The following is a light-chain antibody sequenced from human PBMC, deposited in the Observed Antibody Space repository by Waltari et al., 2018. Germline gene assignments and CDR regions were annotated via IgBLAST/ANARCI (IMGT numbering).Light chain of an antibody. Sequence: SCRASQSVSRYLAWYQQKPGQAPRLLIYDTSIRATGVPDRFGGSGSGTDFSLTISRLEPGDFAVYYCQKYGTLPATFGQGTKVQMK. CDR1: QSVSRY. CDR2: DTS. J-gene: IGKJ1*01. CDR3: QKYGTLPAT. V-gene: IGKV3-20*01.